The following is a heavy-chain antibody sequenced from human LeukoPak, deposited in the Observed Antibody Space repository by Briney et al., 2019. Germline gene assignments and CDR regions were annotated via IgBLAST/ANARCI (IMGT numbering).Heavy chain of an antibody. CDR3: ASHRARYCSSTSCPRPFDY. CDR2: INHSGST. D-gene: IGHD2-2*01. J-gene: IGHJ4*02. Sequence: SETLSLTSALYGGSSTGYYWSWIRPPPGKGLEWMGEINHSGSTNYNPSPKSRVTISVETSKNQFSLKLSSVTAADTAVYYCASHRARYCSSTSCPRPFDYWGQGTLVTVSS. V-gene: IGHV4-34*01. CDR1: GGSSTGYY.